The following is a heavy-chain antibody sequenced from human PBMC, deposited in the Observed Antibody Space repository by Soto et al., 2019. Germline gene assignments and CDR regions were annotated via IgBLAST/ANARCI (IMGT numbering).Heavy chain of an antibody. J-gene: IGHJ5*02. CDR2: IWYDGSYR. CDR1: GFTFNTYG. Sequence: GGSLRLSCMASGFTFNTYGMFWARQAPGTGLEWVAGIWYDGSYRYYVDSVKGRFTVSRDNSKNTVDLEMNNLRGEDTAVYYCARISGSGHLGWFDPWGQGSLVTVSS. D-gene: IGHD3-10*01. CDR3: ARISGSGHLGWFDP. V-gene: IGHV3-33*01.